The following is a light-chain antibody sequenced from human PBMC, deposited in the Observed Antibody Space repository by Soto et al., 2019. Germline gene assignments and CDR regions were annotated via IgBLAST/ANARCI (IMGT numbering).Light chain of an antibody. J-gene: IGKJ1*01. CDR3: QQTSSTPT. CDR1: QSVSSSF. V-gene: IGKV3-20*01. CDR2: AAS. Sequence: ETVLTQSPGTLSFSSGERTTLSCRASQSVSSSFLAWYQQRPGQAPRLLIYAASNRATGIPDRFSGSGSGTDFTLTISRLEPEDFATYYCQQTSSTPTFGQGTKVDIK.